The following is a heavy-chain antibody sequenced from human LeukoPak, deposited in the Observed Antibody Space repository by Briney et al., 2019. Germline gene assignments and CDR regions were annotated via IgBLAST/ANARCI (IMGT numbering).Heavy chain of an antibody. J-gene: IGHJ5*02. D-gene: IGHD1-1*01. CDR3: ARDKIKTTVFEH. CDR1: GFTFSTYW. Sequence: PGGSLRLSCEGSGFTFSTYWFSWVRQAPGKGLEWVANIKEDGSQKYYGDSVKGRITISRDYTRNSVYLQITSLRAEDTAVYYCARDKIKTTVFEHWGQGILVTVSS. V-gene: IGHV3-7*01. CDR2: IKEDGSQK.